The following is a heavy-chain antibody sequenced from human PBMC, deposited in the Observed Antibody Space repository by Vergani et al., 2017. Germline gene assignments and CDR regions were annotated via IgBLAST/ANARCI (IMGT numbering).Heavy chain of an antibody. D-gene: IGHD3-22*01. J-gene: IGHJ3*02. CDR1: GYTFTSYD. V-gene: IGHV1-8*01. CDR3: ARDFNYYDSCGYYGGDAFDI. Sequence: QVQLVQSGAEVKKPGASVKVSCKASGYTFTSYDINWVRQATGQGLEWMGWMNPNSGNTGYAQKFQGRVAMTRNTSISTAYMELSSLRSEDTAVYYCARDFNYYDSCGYYGGDAFDIWGQGTMVTVSS. CDR2: MNPNSGNT.